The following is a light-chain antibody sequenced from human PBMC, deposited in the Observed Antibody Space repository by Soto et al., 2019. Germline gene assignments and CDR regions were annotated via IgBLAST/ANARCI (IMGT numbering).Light chain of an antibody. J-gene: IGLJ1*01. CDR2: DVS. CDR3: CSYAGSYTSSV. Sequence: QSALTQPRSVSGSPGQSVTISCTGTSSDVGAYKYVSWYQQHPGKAPKLMIYDVSKRPSEVPDRFSGSKSGNTASLTISGLQAEDEADYYCCSYAGSYTSSVFGTGTKVTVL. V-gene: IGLV2-11*01. CDR1: SSDVGAYKY.